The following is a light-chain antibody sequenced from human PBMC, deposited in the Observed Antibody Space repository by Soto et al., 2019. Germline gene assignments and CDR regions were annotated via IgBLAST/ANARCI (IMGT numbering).Light chain of an antibody. Sequence: DIQITQTPSSLSASVGDRVTITCRASQSVTTYLNWYQHKPGKAPQLPIYGASRLQSGVPSRFSASGSATDFALTITSLQPEDFATYYCHQSYSNPPTFGQGTRLEI. V-gene: IGKV1-39*01. J-gene: IGKJ5*01. CDR1: QSVTTY. CDR3: HQSYSNPPT. CDR2: GAS.